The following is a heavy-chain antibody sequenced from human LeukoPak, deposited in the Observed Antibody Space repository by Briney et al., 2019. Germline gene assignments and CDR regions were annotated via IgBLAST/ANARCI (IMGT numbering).Heavy chain of an antibody. Sequence: PGGSLRLSCAASGFTFSDYYMSWIRQAPGKGLEWVSYISSSSSYTNYADSVKGRFTISRDNAKNSLFLQMNSLRAEDTAVYYCAKDCGDSGYDCFDYWGQGTLVTVSS. CDR1: GFTFSDYY. J-gene: IGHJ4*02. CDR2: ISSSSSYT. V-gene: IGHV3-11*06. D-gene: IGHD5-12*01. CDR3: AKDCGDSGYDCFDY.